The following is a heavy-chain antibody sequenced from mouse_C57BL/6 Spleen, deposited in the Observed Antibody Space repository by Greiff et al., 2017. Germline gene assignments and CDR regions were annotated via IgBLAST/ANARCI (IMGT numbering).Heavy chain of an antibody. CDR1: GYAFTNYL. Sequence: QVQLQQSGAELVRPGTSVKVSCKASGYAFTNYLMEWVKQRPGQGLEWIGGINPGSGGTNYNEKFKGKATLTADKSSSTAYMQLSSLTSEDSAVYCCARWTGTGYYFGCWGHGTTLTASS. CDR2: INPGSGGT. D-gene: IGHD4-1*01. V-gene: IGHV1-54*01. CDR3: ARWTGTGYYFGC. J-gene: IGHJ2*01.